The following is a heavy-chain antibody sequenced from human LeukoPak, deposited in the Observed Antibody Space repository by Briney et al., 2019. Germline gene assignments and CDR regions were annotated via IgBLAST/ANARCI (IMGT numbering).Heavy chain of an antibody. CDR2: ISSSSSYI. D-gene: IGHD5-12*01. Sequence: PGGSLRLSCAASGFTFSSYSMNWVRQAPGKGLEWVSSISSSSSYIYYADSVKGRFTISRDNAKNSLYLQMNSLRAEDTAVYYCARGHVGGLRFVVPADYWGQGTLVTVSS. J-gene: IGHJ4*02. CDR3: ARGHVGGLRFVVPADY. V-gene: IGHV3-21*01. CDR1: GFTFSSYS.